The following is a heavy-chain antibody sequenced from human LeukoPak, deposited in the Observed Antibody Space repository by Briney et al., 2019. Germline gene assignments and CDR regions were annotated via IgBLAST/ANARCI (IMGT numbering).Heavy chain of an antibody. CDR1: GGTFSSYA. J-gene: IGHJ4*02. Sequence: SVKVSCKASGGTFSSYAISWARQAPGQGLEWMGGIIPIFGTANYAQKFQGRVAITADESTSTAYMELSSLRSEDTAVYYCATYSYSSSWHSDYWGQGTLVTVSS. CDR3: ATYSYSSSWHSDY. CDR2: IIPIFGTA. D-gene: IGHD6-13*01. V-gene: IGHV1-69*13.